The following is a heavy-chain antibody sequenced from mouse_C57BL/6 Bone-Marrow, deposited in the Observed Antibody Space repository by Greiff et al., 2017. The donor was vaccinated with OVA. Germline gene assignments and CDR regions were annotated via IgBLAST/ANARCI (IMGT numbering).Heavy chain of an antibody. V-gene: IGHV1-85*01. CDR2: IYPRDGST. Sequence: VQLQQSGPELVKPGASVKLSCKASGYTFTSYDINWVKQRPGQGLEWIGWIYPRDGSTKYNEQFKGKATLTVDTSSSTAYMELHSLTSDDSAVYFFARPRWLLRPSYWYFDVWGTGTTVTVSS. J-gene: IGHJ1*03. CDR3: ARPRWLLRPSYWYFDV. D-gene: IGHD2-3*01. CDR1: GYTFTSYD.